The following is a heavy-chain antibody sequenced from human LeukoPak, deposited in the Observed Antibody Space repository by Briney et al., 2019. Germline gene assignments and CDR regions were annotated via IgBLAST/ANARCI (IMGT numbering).Heavy chain of an antibody. V-gene: IGHV3-9*01. CDR2: ISWNSGSI. J-gene: IGHJ3*02. D-gene: IGHD5-18*01. CDR1: GFTFDDYA. Sequence: PGRSLRLSCAASGFTFDDYAMHWVRQAPGKGLEWVSGISWNSGSIGYADSVKGRFTISRDNAKDSLYLQMNSLRAEDTALYYCAKGRIQLWGNDAFDIWDQGTMVTVSS. CDR3: AKGRIQLWGNDAFDI.